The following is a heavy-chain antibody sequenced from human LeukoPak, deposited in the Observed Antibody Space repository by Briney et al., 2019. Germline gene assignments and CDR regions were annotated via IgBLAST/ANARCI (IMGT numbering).Heavy chain of an antibody. CDR1: GFTFSSYA. CDR2: ISGSGGST. CDR3: ARETSYDYVWGSYRFFLDY. Sequence: PGGSLRLSCAASGFTFSSYAMSWVRQAPGKGLEWVSAISGSGGSTYYADSVKGRFTISRDNSKNTLYLQMNSLRAEDTAVYYCARETSYDYVWGSYRFFLDYWGQGTLVTVSS. V-gene: IGHV3-23*01. D-gene: IGHD3-16*02. J-gene: IGHJ4*02.